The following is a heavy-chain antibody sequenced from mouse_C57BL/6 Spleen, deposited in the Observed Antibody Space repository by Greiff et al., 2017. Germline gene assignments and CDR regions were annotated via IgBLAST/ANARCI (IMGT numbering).Heavy chain of an antibody. D-gene: IGHD2-1*01. Sequence: EVHLVESGGDLVKPGGSLKLSCAASGFTFSSYGMSWVRQTPDKRLEWVATISRGGSYTYYPDSVKGRFTISRDNAKTPLYLQMSSLKSEDTAMYYCASLYYGNYGGGAMDYWGQGTSVTVSS. J-gene: IGHJ4*01. CDR1: GFTFSSYG. CDR2: ISRGGSYT. V-gene: IGHV5-6*01. CDR3: ASLYYGNYGGGAMDY.